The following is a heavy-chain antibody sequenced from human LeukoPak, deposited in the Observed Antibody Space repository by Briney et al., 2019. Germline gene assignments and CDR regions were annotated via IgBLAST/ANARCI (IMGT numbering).Heavy chain of an antibody. CDR1: GFTFSSYG. V-gene: IGHV3-21*01. CDR2: ISSSSSYI. Sequence: GGSLRLSCAASGFTFSSYGTNWVRQAPGKGLEWVSSISSSSSYIYYADSVKGRFTISRDNAKNSLYLQMNSLRAEDTAVYYCASLSASFAFDIWGQGTMVTVSS. J-gene: IGHJ3*02. D-gene: IGHD3-16*02. CDR3: ASLSASFAFDI.